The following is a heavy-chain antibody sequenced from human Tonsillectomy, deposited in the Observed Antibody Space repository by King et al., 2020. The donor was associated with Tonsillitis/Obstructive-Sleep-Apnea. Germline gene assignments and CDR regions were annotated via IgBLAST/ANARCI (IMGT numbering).Heavy chain of an antibody. CDR1: VGSVSSRSYY. J-gene: IGHJ6*03. D-gene: IGHD4-11*01. Sequence: LQLQESGPGLVKPSETLSLSCTVSVGSVSSRSYYWGWIRQSPGKGLEWIGSIYYNGDIYYNPSLKSRVAISVDTSKNQFSLKLTSVTAADTAVYYCVRQSNAGLADYYYYMDVWGKGTTVTVSS. CDR2: IYYNGDI. V-gene: IGHV4-39*01. CDR3: VRQSNAGLADYYYYMDV.